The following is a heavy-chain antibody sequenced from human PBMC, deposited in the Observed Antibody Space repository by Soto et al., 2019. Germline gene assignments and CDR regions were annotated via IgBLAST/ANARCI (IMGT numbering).Heavy chain of an antibody. Sequence: QVQLVESGGGVVQPGRSLRLSCAASGFTFSSYAMHWVRQAPGKGLEWVAVISYDGSNKYYADSVKGRFTISRDNSKNTLYLQMNSLRAEDTAVYYCAREAVTHGTAGFCYYFDYWGQGTLVTVSS. CDR2: ISYDGSNK. V-gene: IGHV3-30-3*01. D-gene: IGHD4-17*01. J-gene: IGHJ4*02. CDR3: AREAVTHGTAGFCYYFDY. CDR1: GFTFSSYA.